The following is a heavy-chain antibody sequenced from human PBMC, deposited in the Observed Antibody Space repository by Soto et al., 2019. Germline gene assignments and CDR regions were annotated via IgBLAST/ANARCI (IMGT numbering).Heavy chain of an antibody. CDR3: ARSPVPVGTPLYFFDH. D-gene: IGHD6-13*01. Sequence: ASVKVSCKASGYTFTRYYMHWVRQAPGQGLEWMGVIDPSAGSTTNAQTFRGRVTMTRDTSTSSVYMEVSSLRSEDTAVYFCARSPVPVGTPLYFFDHWGQGTQVTVSS. J-gene: IGHJ4*01. CDR2: IDPSAGST. CDR1: GYTFTRYY. V-gene: IGHV1-46*01.